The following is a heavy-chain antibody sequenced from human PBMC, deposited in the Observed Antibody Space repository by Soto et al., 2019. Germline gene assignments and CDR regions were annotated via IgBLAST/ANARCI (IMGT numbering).Heavy chain of an antibody. V-gene: IGHV1-18*01. Sequence: QVQLVQSGAEVKQPGASVKVSCKASGFTFTSDGFSWVRQSPGDGLEWMGWVSAYNGYTTYAQKLTGRVTMTTDTATSTAYMELRSLRSDDTGVYDCARAGRSIAVALVDSGGQGTLVTVSS. CDR2: VSAYNGYT. D-gene: IGHD6-19*01. CDR3: ARAGRSIAVALVDS. J-gene: IGHJ4*02. CDR1: GFTFTSDG.